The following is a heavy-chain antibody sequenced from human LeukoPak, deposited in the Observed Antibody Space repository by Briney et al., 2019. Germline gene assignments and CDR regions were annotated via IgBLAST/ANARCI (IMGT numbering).Heavy chain of an antibody. D-gene: IGHD3-10*01. CDR2: IYTSGST. Sequence: VKPSETLSLXCTVSGGSISSYYWSWIRQPAGKGLEWIGRIYTSGSTNYNPSLKSRVTMSVDTSKNQFSLKLSSVTAADTAVYYCARHNFKLLWFGSHFDYWGQGTLVTVSS. V-gene: IGHV4-4*07. J-gene: IGHJ4*02. CDR1: GGSISSYY. CDR3: ARHNFKLLWFGSHFDY.